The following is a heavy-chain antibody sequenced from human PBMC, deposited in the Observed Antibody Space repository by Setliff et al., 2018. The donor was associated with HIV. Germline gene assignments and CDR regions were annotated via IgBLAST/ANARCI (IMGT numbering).Heavy chain of an antibody. J-gene: IGHJ3*02. CDR3: AKAGPELWFGELSEGAFDI. CDR1: GFTVSTNY. Sequence: GESLKISCAASGFTVSTNYMSWVRQAPGKGLEWVSVMYSGGRSYYADSVKGRFTISRDNSKNTLYLQMNSLRAEDTAVYYCAKAGPELWFGELSEGAFDIWGQGTMVTVTS. CDR2: MYSGGRS. D-gene: IGHD3-10*01. V-gene: IGHV3-66*02.